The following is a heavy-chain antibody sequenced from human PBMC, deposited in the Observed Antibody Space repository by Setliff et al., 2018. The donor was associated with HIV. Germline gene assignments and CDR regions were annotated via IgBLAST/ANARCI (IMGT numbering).Heavy chain of an antibody. D-gene: IGHD6-19*01. CDR3: ARGVPAVTGYHFDY. CDR2: IRGKAYGETA. V-gene: IGHV3-49*04. Sequence: GGSLRLSCTASGFTFGDYAVSWVRQAPGKGLEWVGFIRGKAYGETADFAASLKGRSTISRDDSKSIAYLQMNSLKTEDTAVYYCARGVPAVTGYHFDYWGQGTLVTVSS. J-gene: IGHJ4*02. CDR1: GFTFGDYA.